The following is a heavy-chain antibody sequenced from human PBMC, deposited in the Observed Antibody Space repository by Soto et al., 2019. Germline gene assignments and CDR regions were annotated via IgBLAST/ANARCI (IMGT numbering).Heavy chain of an antibody. Sequence: VGSLRLSCAASGFTFSSYGMHWVRQAPGKGLEWVAVISYDGSNKYYADSVKGRFTISRDNSKNTLYLQMNSLRAEDTAVYYCANAWMQLWPQIYWGQGTLVTVSS. CDR1: GFTFSSYG. V-gene: IGHV3-30*18. CDR2: ISYDGSNK. CDR3: ANAWMQLWPQIY. D-gene: IGHD5-18*01. J-gene: IGHJ4*02.